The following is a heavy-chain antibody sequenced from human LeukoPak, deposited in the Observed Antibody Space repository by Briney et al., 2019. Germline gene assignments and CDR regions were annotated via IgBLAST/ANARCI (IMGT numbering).Heavy chain of an antibody. CDR1: GDTFSRDD. CDR2: MKPHSGST. Sequence: ASVKVSCKASGDTFSRDDINWVRQATGQGLEWMGWMKPHSGSTGSAQKFQDRVTMSMDTSTNTAYMELSSLTSEDTAVYYCARGKYYDILTGYSIWEDYYYYAMDVWGQGTTVAVSS. V-gene: IGHV1-8*01. J-gene: IGHJ6*02. D-gene: IGHD3-9*01. CDR3: ARGKYYDILTGYSIWEDYYYYAMDV.